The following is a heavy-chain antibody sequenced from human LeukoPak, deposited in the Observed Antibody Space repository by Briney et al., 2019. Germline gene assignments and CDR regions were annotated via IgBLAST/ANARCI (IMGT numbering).Heavy chain of an antibody. D-gene: IGHD2-15*01. V-gene: IGHV4-4*07. Sequence: PSETLSLTCTVSGGSISSYYWSWIRQPAGKGLEWIGRIYTSGSTNYNPSLKSRVTTSVDTSKNQFYLKLSSVTAADTAVYYCARDLGCSGGSCYWNWFDPWGQGTLVTVSS. CDR3: ARDLGCSGGSCYWNWFDP. J-gene: IGHJ5*02. CDR1: GGSISSYY. CDR2: IYTSGST.